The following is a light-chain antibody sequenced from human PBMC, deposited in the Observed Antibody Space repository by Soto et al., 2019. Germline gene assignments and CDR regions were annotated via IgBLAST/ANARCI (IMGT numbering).Light chain of an antibody. Sequence: DIQMTQSPSSLSASVGDRVTITCRASQGIANYLSWYQQKPGKVPTLLIYTSSTLHSGVPSRFSGSGSGTDFTLTISSLQPEDVATYYCQKHDSAPLTFGGGTKVEIK. CDR1: QGIANY. V-gene: IGKV1-27*01. J-gene: IGKJ4*01. CDR2: TSS. CDR3: QKHDSAPLT.